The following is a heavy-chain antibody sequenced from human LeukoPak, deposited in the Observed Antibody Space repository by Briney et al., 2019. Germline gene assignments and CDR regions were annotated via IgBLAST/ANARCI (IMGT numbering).Heavy chain of an antibody. Sequence: ASVKVSCKLSGDTLSDLSMHWVRQAPGKGLEWMGGFDPEDGETLYTQKFQGRVTMTEDTSTETAYMELSSLRFEDTAIYYYATAYGGGFDYWGQGTMVTVSS. D-gene: IGHD4-17*01. CDR1: GDTLSDLS. CDR2: FDPEDGET. V-gene: IGHV1-24*01. CDR3: ATAYGGGFDY. J-gene: IGHJ4*02.